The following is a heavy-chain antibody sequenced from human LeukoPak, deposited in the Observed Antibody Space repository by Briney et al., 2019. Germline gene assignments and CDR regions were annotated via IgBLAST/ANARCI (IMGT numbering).Heavy chain of an antibody. D-gene: IGHD3-22*01. CDR1: GYTFTSNG. J-gene: IGHJ4*02. CDR3: ARVPTLSYYYDSSGYCDY. V-gene: IGHV1-18*01. Sequence: ASVKVSCKASGYTFTSNGINWVRQAPGQGLEWMGWISTYNGKTNYAQKLQGRVIMTTDTSTSTAYMELRSLRSDDTAVYYCARVPTLSYYYDSSGYCDYWGQGTLVTVSS. CDR2: ISTYNGKT.